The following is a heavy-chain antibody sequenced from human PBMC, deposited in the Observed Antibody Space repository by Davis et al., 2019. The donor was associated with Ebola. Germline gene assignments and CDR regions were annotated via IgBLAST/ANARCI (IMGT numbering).Heavy chain of an antibody. CDR2: ISYDGSNK. D-gene: IGHD3-3*01. J-gene: IGHJ3*02. V-gene: IGHV3-30-3*01. CDR1: GFTFSSYA. Sequence: GGSLRLSCAASGFTFSSYAMHWVRQAPGKGLEWVAVISYDGSNKYYADSVKGRFTISRDNSKNTLYLQMNSLRAEETAAYYCARERFLEWLTLTHGDAFDIWGQGTMVTVSS. CDR3: ARERFLEWLTLTHGDAFDI.